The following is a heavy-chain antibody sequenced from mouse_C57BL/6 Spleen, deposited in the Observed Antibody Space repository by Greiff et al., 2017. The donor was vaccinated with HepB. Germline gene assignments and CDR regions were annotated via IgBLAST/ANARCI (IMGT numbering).Heavy chain of an antibody. D-gene: IGHD6-1*01. J-gene: IGHJ4*01. CDR1: GYTFTDYN. CDR3: ARWQRDYYAMDY. CDR2: INPNNGGT. Sequence: EVQLQQSGPELVKPGASVKIPCKASGYTFTDYNMDWVKQSHGKSLEWIGDINPNNGGTIYNQKFKGKATLTVDKSSITAYMELRSLTSEDTAVYYCARWQRDYYAMDYWGQGTSVTVSS. V-gene: IGHV1-18*01.